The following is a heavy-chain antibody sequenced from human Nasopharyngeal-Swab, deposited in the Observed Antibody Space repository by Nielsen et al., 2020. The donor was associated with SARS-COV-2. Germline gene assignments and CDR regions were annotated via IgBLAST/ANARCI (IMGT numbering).Heavy chain of an antibody. Sequence: GSLRLSCTVSGGSISSSSYSWGWIRQPPGKGLEWIGSIYYSGSTYYNPSLKSRVTISVDTSKNQFSLKLSSVTAADTAVYYCASLLVVPADIPTRYYFDYWGQGTLVTVSS. CDR2: IYYSGST. D-gene: IGHD2-2*01. CDR1: GGSISSSSYS. CDR3: ASLLVVPADIPTRYYFDY. J-gene: IGHJ4*02. V-gene: IGHV4-39*01.